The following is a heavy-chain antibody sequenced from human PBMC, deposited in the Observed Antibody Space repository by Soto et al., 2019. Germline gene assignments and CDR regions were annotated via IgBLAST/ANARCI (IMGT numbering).Heavy chain of an antibody. V-gene: IGHV3-23*01. J-gene: IGHJ4*02. CDR2: ISGSGGST. CDR1: GFTFSSYA. Sequence: EVQLLESGGGLVQPGGSLRLSCAASGFTFSSYAMRWVRQAPGKGLEWVSAISGSGGSTYYADSVKGRFTISRDNSTNTLYLQRNSLRAEDTAVYYCARRGSGSYYDYWGQGTLVTVYS. D-gene: IGHD1-26*01. CDR3: ARRGSGSYYDY.